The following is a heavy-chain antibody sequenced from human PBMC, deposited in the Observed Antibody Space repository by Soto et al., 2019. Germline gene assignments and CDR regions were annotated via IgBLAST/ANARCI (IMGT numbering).Heavy chain of an antibody. CDR2: IIPIFGTA. J-gene: IGHJ4*02. CDR3: ARGGDTAMVEPSELDY. V-gene: IGHV1-69*01. CDR1: GGTFSSYA. Sequence: QVQLVQSGAEVKKPGSSVKVSCNASGGTFSSYAISWVRQAPGQGLEWMGGIIPIFGTANYAQKFQGRVTITADESTSTAYMELSSLRSEDTAVYYCARGGDTAMVEPSELDYWGQGTLVTVSS. D-gene: IGHD5-18*01.